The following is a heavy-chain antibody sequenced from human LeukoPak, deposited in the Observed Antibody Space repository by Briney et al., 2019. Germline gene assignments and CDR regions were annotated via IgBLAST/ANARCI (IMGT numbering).Heavy chain of an antibody. CDR2: INPNSGGT. CDR1: GYTFTGYY. J-gene: IGHJ6*02. CDR3: ARREPLRYFDWRREDYGMDV. D-gene: IGHD3-9*01. V-gene: IGHV1-2*04. Sequence: ASVKVSCKASGYTFTGYYMHWVRQAPGQGLEWMGWINPNSGGTNYAQKFQGWVTMTRDTSISTAYMELSRLRSDDTAVYYCARREPLRYFDWRREDYGMDVWGQGTTVTVSS.